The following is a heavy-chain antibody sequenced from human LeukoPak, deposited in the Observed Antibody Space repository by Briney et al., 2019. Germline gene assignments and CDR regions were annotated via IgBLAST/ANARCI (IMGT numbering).Heavy chain of an antibody. J-gene: IGHJ5*01. Sequence: SETLSLTCTVSGGSISSSSYYWGWIRQPPGKGLEWIGSIYYSGSTYYNPSLKSRVTISVDTSKNQFSLKLSSVTAADTAVYYCARASGSYWWFDSWGQGTLVTVSS. CDR1: GGSISSSSYY. D-gene: IGHD1-26*01. V-gene: IGHV4-39*07. CDR2: IYYSGST. CDR3: ARASGSYWWFDS.